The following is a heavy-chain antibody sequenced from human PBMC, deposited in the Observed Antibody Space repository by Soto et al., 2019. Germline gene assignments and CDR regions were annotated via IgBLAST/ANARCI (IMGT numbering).Heavy chain of an antibody. CDR3: AKERPRLRLGELSLYHPDY. CDR1: GFTFSSYG. D-gene: IGHD3-16*02. Sequence: QVQLVESGGGVVQPGRSLRLSCAASGFTFSSYGMHWVRQAPGKGLEWVAVISYDGSNKYYADSVKGRFTISRDNSKNXLXXQMNSLRAEDTAVYYCAKERPRLRLGELSLYHPDYWGQGTLVTVSS. CDR2: ISYDGSNK. J-gene: IGHJ4*02. V-gene: IGHV3-30*18.